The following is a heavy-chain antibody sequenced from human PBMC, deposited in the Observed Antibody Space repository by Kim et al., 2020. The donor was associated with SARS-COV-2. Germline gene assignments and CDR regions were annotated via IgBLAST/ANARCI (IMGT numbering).Heavy chain of an antibody. D-gene: IGHD2-21*01. CDR1: GFTFSSYG. J-gene: IGHJ6*02. V-gene: IGHV3-33*06. CDR3: AKDLARDLFDYGMDV. CDR2: IWYDGSNK. Sequence: GGSLRLSCAASGFTFSSYGMHWVRQAPGKGLEWVAVIWYDGSNKYYADSVKGRFTISRDNSKNTLYLQMNSLRAEDTAVYYCAKDLARDLFDYGMDVWGQGTTVTVSS.